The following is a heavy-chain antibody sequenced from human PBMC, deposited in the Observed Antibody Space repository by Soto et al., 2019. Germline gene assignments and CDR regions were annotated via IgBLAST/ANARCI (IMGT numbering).Heavy chain of an antibody. Sequence: GGSLRLSCAASGFTFSSYAMHWVRQAPGKGLEWVAVISYDGSNKYYADSVKGRFTISRDNSKNTLYLQMNSLRAEDTAVYYCARDHHYGMDVWGQGTTVTVSS. CDR1: GFTFSSYA. J-gene: IGHJ6*02. CDR2: ISYDGSNK. CDR3: ARDHHYGMDV. V-gene: IGHV3-30-3*01.